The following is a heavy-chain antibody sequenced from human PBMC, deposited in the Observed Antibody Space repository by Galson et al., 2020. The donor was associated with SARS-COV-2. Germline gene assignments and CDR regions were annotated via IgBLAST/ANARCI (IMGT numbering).Heavy chain of an antibody. CDR3: AREGSSGWSGYFDY. CDR2: IWYDGSNK. Sequence: GESLKISCAASGFTFSSYGMHWVRQAPGKGLEWVAVIWYDGSNKYYADSVKGRFTISRDNSKNTLYLQMNSLRAEDTAVYYCAREGSSGWSGYFDYWGQGTLVTVSS. V-gene: IGHV3-33*01. D-gene: IGHD6-19*01. J-gene: IGHJ4*02. CDR1: GFTFSSYG.